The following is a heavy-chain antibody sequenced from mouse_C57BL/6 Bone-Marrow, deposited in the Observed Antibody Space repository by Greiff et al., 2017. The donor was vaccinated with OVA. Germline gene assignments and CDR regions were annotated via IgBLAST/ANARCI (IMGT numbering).Heavy chain of an antibody. D-gene: IGHD1-1*01. Sequence: VQLQQSGAELVRPGTSVKMSCKASGYTFTNYWIGWAKQRPGHGLEWIGDIYPGGGYTNYNEKFKGKATLTADKSSSTAYMQFSRLTSEDSAIYYGAREGYGSSFDYWGQGTTLTVSS. CDR3: AREGYGSSFDY. CDR2: IYPGGGYT. V-gene: IGHV1-63*01. J-gene: IGHJ2*01. CDR1: GYTFTNYW.